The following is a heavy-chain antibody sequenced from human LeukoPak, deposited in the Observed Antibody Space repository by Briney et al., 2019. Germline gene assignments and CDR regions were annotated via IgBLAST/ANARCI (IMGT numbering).Heavy chain of an antibody. J-gene: IGHJ5*02. Sequence: GGSLRLSCAASGFTFSGYWMTWVRQAPGKGLEWVANIKQDGSEEYYVDSVKGRFTISRDNAKNSLYLQMNSLRAEDTAVYYCARDRLRFLEWLSRPSWGQGTLVTVSS. V-gene: IGHV3-7*01. CDR3: ARDRLRFLEWLSRPS. CDR1: GFTFSGYW. CDR2: IKQDGSEE. D-gene: IGHD3-3*01.